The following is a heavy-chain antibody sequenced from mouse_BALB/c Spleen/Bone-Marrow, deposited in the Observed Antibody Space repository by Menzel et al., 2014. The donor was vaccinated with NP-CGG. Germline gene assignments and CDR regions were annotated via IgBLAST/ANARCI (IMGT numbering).Heavy chain of an antibody. Sequence: DVMLVESGGDLVKPGGSLKLSCAASGFTFSSYGMPWVRQTPDKRLEWVATINSGGVNTYYIDSVKGRFTISRDNAKNTLYLQMSSLKSEDTAMYHCARRGNWDGRAAMDYWGQGTSVTVSS. CDR2: INSGGVNT. CDR1: GFTFSSYG. D-gene: IGHD4-1*01. CDR3: ARRGNWDGRAAMDY. J-gene: IGHJ4*01. V-gene: IGHV5-6*02.